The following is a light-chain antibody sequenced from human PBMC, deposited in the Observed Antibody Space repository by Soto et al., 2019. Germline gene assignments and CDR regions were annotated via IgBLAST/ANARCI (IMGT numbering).Light chain of an antibody. Sequence: EFVLTQSPGTLSLSPGERATLSCRASQTVSNNYLAWYQQKPVQAPRLLIYDASSRATGIPDRFSGGGSGTDFTLTISRLETEDLGLYYCQQFSSYPLTFGGGTKVEIK. CDR2: DAS. CDR1: QTVSNNY. CDR3: QQFSSYPLT. J-gene: IGKJ4*01. V-gene: IGKV3-20*01.